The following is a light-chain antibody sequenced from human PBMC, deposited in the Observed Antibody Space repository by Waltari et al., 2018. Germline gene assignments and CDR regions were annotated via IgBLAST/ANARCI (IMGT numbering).Light chain of an antibody. V-gene: IGKV3-20*01. CDR3: QQYDISPLT. CDR1: QTVRTTY. CDR2: GAS. Sequence: EIVLTQSPGTLSLSPGERATLSCRASQTVRTTYLAWDQQKPGQAPTLVIYGASSRAAGIPDRFSGSGSGTDFSLTISSLEPEDFAVYYCQQYDISPLTFGGGTKVEIK. J-gene: IGKJ4*01.